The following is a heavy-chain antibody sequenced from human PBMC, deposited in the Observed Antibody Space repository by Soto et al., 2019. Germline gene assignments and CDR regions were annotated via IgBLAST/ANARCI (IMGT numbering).Heavy chain of an antibody. D-gene: IGHD2-21*01. CDR1: GGSISSYY. V-gene: IGHV4-59*08. CDR3: ARALKIGYFDY. J-gene: IGHJ4*02. Sequence: PSETLSLTCTVSGGSISSYYWSWIRQPPRKGLEWIGYIYYSGSTNYNPSLKSRVTISVDTSKNQFSLKLSSVTAADTAVYYCARALKIGYFDYWGQGTLVTVSS. CDR2: IYYSGST.